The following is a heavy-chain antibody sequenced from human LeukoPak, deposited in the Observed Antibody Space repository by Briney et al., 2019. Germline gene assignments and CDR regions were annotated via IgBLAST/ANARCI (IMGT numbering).Heavy chain of an antibody. CDR1: GGPFSGYY. CDR2: INHSGST. J-gene: IGHJ4*02. Sequence: PSETLSLTCAVYGGPFSGYYWSWIRQPPGKGLEWIGEINHSGSTNYNPSLESRVTISVDTSKNQFALKLSSVTAADTAVYYCARVHYYFDYWGQGTLVTVSS. V-gene: IGHV4-34*01. CDR3: ARVHYYFDY.